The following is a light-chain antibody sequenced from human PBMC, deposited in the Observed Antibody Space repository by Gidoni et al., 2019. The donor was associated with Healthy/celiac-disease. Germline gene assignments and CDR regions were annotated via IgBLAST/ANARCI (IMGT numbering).Light chain of an antibody. Sequence: QSALTQPAAVSGSAGQSITISCTGTSSDVCGYNYVSWYQQHPGKAPKLMIYDVSNRPSGVSNLFSGSKSGNTASLTISGLQAEDEADYYCSSYTSSSTRGVFGTGTKVTVL. CDR1: SSDVCGYNY. CDR3: SSYTSSSTRGV. J-gene: IGLJ1*01. V-gene: IGLV2-14*01. CDR2: DVS.